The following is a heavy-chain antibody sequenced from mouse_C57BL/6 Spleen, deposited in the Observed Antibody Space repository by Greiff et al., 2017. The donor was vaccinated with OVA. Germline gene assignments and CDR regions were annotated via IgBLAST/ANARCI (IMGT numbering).Heavy chain of an antibody. Sequence: EVQLVESGGGLVQPGGSLSLSCAASGFTFTDYYMSWVRQPPGKALEWLGFIRNKANGYTTEYSASVKGRFTISRDNSQSILYLQMNALRAEDSATYYCARYIGYYDYVGYARDYWGQGTSVTVSS. D-gene: IGHD2-4*01. CDR3: ARYIGYYDYVGYARDY. CDR1: GFTFTDYY. CDR2: IRNKANGYTT. V-gene: IGHV7-3*01. J-gene: IGHJ4*01.